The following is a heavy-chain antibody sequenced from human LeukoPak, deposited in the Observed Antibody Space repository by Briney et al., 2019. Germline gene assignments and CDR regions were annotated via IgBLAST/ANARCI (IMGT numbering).Heavy chain of an antibody. Sequence: PSRTLFLTCTVSGGSISSGGYYWSWIRQHPGKGLEWIGYIYYSGSTYYNPSLKSRVTISVDTSKNQFSLKLSSVTAADTAVYYCARVDYYDSSGLPDYWGQGTLVTVSS. CDR1: GGSISSGGYY. J-gene: IGHJ4*02. CDR2: IYYSGST. V-gene: IGHV4-31*03. CDR3: ARVDYYDSSGLPDY. D-gene: IGHD3-22*01.